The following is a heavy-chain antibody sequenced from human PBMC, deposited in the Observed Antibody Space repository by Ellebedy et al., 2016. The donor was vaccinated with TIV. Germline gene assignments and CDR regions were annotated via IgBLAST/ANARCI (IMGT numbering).Heavy chain of an antibody. CDR1: GFPLSTSGMC. D-gene: IGHD3-22*01. V-gene: IGHV2-70*01. Sequence: SGPTLVXPTQTLTLTCTFSGFPLSTSGMCVSWIRQPPGKALEWLALIDWDDEKYYSTSLKTRLSISKDTSKNQVVLTMTNMDPVDTATYYCARIWGLCYYESGGFPQDEAFDIWGQGTTVTVSS. CDR2: IDWDDEK. J-gene: IGHJ3*02. CDR3: ARIWGLCYYESGGFPQDEAFDI.